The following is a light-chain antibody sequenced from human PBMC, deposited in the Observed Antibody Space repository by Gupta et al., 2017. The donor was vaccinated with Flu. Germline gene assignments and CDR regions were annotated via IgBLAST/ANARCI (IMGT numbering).Light chain of an antibody. CDR3: QQRSLCPLT. J-gene: IGKJ4*01. CDR1: QSVTSY. Sequence: EIVLTQSPATLSLSPGERATLSCRASQSVTSYLAWHQQKPGQAPRLLIYDASSLASGIPARVSGSGSGADFTLTISNLEPGDLAIYYCQQRSLCPLTFGGGTKVEIK. CDR2: DAS. V-gene: IGKV3-11*01.